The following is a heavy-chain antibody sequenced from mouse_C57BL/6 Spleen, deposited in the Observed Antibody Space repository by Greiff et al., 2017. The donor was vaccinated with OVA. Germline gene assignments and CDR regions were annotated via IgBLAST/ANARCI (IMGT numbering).Heavy chain of an antibody. J-gene: IGHJ4*01. Sequence: QVQLQQPGAELVMPGASVTLSCKASGYTFTSYWMHWVKQRPGQGLEWIGEIDPSDSYTNYNQKFKGKSTLTVDTSSITAYMQLISLTSEDSSVYSCARYRAPYYAIDYWGQGTSVTVSS. V-gene: IGHV1-69*01. CDR2: IDPSDSYT. CDR3: ARYRAPYYAIDY. D-gene: IGHD3-3*01. CDR1: GYTFTSYW.